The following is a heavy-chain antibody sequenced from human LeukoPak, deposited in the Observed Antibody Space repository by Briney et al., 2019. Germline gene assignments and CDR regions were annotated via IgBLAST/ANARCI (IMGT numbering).Heavy chain of an antibody. CDR3: ASGYCSSTSCLFDP. D-gene: IGHD2-2*03. V-gene: IGHV4-59*01. J-gene: IGHJ5*02. CDR1: GGSISSYY. CDR2: IYYSGST. Sequence: SETLSLTCTVSGGSISSYYWSWIRQPPGKGLEWIGYIYYSGSTNYNPSLKSRVTISVDTSKNQFSLKLSSVTAADPAVYYCASGYCSSTSCLFDPWGQGTLVTVSS.